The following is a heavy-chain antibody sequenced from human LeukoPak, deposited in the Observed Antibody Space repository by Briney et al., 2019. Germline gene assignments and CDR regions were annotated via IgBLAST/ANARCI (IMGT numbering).Heavy chain of an antibody. V-gene: IGHV3-33*01. CDR1: GFTFSSYG. CDR3: ARFPSLNSLDYGDYG. CDR2: IWYDGSNK. Sequence: GGSLRLSCAASGFTFSSYGMHWVRQAPGKGLEWVAVIWYDGSNKYYADSVKGQFTISRDNSKNTLYPQMNSLRAEDTAVYYCARFPSLNSLDYGDYGWGQGTLVTVSS. D-gene: IGHD4-17*01. J-gene: IGHJ4*02.